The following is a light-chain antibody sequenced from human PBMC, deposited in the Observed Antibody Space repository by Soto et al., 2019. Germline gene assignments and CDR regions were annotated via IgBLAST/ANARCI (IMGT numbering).Light chain of an antibody. Sequence: QSAPTQPASVYGSPGQSITISCTGTSSDVGGYNYVSWYQQHPGKAPKLMIYDASNPRSGVSNRFSGSKSGNTASLTIAGVQDEDEADYYCSSYTSSSSVVFGGGTKLTVL. CDR3: SSYTSSSSVV. V-gene: IGLV2-14*01. J-gene: IGLJ2*01. CDR1: SSDVGGYNY. CDR2: DAS.